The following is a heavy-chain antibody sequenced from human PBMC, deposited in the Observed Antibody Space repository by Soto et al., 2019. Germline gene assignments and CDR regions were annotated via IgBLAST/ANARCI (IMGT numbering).Heavy chain of an antibody. CDR3: ARVVVWCVFDI. Sequence: PGGSLRLSCAASGLNFGNTWMTWVRQAPAKGLEWVATIKTDGTEEYYVDSVKGRFTISRDNAKNSLYLQLNSLRAEDTALYYCARVVVWCVFDIWGHGTMVTVSS. D-gene: IGHD2-8*01. CDR2: IKTDGTEE. J-gene: IGHJ3*02. CDR1: GLNFGNTW. V-gene: IGHV3-7*01.